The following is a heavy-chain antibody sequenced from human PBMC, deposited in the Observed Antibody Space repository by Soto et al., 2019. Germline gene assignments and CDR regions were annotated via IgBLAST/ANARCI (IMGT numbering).Heavy chain of an antibody. CDR1: GGTFSSYA. V-gene: IGHV1-69*13. CDR3: ASDDGGYSSSWYWFDP. J-gene: IGHJ5*02. CDR2: IITIDGTA. Sequence: SVKVSCKASGGTFSSYAISWLRQAPGQGLEWMGGIITIDGTANYAQKFQGRVTITADESTSTAYMELSRLRSEDRAVYYCASDDGGYSSSWYWFDPWGQGTLVTVSS. D-gene: IGHD6-13*01.